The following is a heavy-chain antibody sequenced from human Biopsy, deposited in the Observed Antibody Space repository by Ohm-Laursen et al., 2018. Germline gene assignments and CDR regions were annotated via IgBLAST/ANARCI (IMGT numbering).Heavy chain of an antibody. Sequence: GSSVKVSCKASGFTFATYAFGWVRQAPGQGLEWMGGRIPYFNTIYYARNFQDRAVITADRSARTTDMQLSGLRPDDTAVYYCVGGQRGPPIGVTVPGDAFDLWGPGTMVTVSP. CDR1: GFTFATYA. V-gene: IGHV1-69*01. CDR2: RIPYFNTI. D-gene: IGHD2/OR15-2a*01. J-gene: IGHJ3*01. CDR3: VGGQRGPPIGVTVPGDAFDL.